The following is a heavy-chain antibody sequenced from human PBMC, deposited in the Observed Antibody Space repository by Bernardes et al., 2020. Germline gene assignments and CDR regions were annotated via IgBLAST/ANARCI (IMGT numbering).Heavy chain of an antibody. CDR2: IYHSGST. D-gene: IGHD6-19*01. V-gene: IGHV4-4*02. CDR3: ARGLRVSGWTRADV. CDR1: GGSISSSNW. J-gene: IGHJ6*04. Sequence: SETLSLTCAVSGGSISSSNWWSWVRQPPGKGLEWIGEIYHSGSTNYNPSLKSRVTISVDKSKNQFSLKLSSVTAADTAVYYCARGLRVSGWTRADVWGKGTTVTVSS.